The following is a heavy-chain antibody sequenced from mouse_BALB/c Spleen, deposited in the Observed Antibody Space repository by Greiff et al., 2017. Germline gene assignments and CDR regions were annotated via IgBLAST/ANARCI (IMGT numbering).Heavy chain of an antibody. CDR3: ARRDYGSSAMDY. CDR1: GFTFSSFG. J-gene: IGHJ4*01. D-gene: IGHD1-1*01. Sequence: EVKLMESGGGLVQPGGSRKLSCAASGFTFSSFGMHWVRQAPEKGLEWVAYISSGSSTIYYADTVKGRFTISRDNPKNTLFLQMTSLRSEDTAMYYCARRDYGSSAMDYWGQGTSVTVSS. V-gene: IGHV5-17*02. CDR2: ISSGSSTI.